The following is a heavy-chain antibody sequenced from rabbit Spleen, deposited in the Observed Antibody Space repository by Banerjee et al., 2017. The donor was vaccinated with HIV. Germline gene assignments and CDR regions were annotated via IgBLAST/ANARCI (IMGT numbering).Heavy chain of an antibody. CDR2: INMVTGKS. J-gene: IGHJ6*01. Sequence: QSLEESGGGLVQPEGSLTLTCTASGFSFGSYWMCYVRQAPGKGLEWITCINMVTGKSVYASWAKGRFIMSRTSSTKVTLQMTSLTAADTATYFCARDLVAVIGWNFSLWGPGTLVTVS. V-gene: IGHV1S40*01. CDR1: GFSFGSYW. CDR3: ARDLVAVIGWNFSL. D-gene: IGHD1-1*01.